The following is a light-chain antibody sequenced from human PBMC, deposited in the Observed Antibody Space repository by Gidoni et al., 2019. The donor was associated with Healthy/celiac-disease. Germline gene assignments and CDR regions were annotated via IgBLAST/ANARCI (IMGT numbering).Light chain of an antibody. CDR2: QDS. Sequence: SYELTQPPSVSASPGKTARITCSGDKLGDKYACWYQQKPGQSPVLVIYQDSKRPSGIPERFSGSNSGNTATLTISGTQAMDEADYYCQAWDSSTAVFGGGTKLTVL. CDR3: QAWDSSTAV. CDR1: KLGDKY. J-gene: IGLJ2*01. V-gene: IGLV3-1*01.